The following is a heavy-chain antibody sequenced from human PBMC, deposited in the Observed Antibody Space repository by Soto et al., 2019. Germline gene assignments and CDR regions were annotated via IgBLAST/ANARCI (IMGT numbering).Heavy chain of an antibody. Sequence: QVQLVQSGAEVKKPGASVKVSCKASGYTFTSYDINWVRQATGQGLEWMGWMNPNSGNTGYAQKFQGRVTMTRNTSISTAYMELSSLRSEDTAVYYCARGVLRGQPPPPKNWFDPWGQGTLVTVSS. CDR1: GYTFTSYD. J-gene: IGHJ5*02. CDR3: ARGVLRGQPPPPKNWFDP. CDR2: MNPNSGNT. V-gene: IGHV1-8*01. D-gene: IGHD3-3*01.